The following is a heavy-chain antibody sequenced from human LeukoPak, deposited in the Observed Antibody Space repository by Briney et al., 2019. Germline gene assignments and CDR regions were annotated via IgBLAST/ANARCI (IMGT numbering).Heavy chain of an antibody. J-gene: IGHJ4*02. CDR2: ISYDGSNK. Sequence: GGSLRLSCAASGFTFSSYGMHWVRQAPGKGLEWVAVISYDGSNKYYADSVKGRFTISRDNSKNTLYLQMNSLRAEDTAVYYCAKDLRVYGDYPLDYWGQGTLVTASS. D-gene: IGHD4-17*01. V-gene: IGHV3-30*18. CDR3: AKDLRVYGDYPLDY. CDR1: GFTFSSYG.